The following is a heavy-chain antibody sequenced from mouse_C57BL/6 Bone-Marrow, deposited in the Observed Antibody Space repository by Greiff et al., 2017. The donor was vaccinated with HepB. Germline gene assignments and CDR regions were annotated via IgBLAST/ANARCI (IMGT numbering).Heavy chain of an antibody. Sequence: EVQRVESGGGLVQPGGSLSLSCAASGFTFTDYYMSWVRQPPGKALEWLGFIRNKANGYTTEYSASVKGRFTISRDNSQSILYLQMNALRAEDSATYYCARSTHYYFDYWGQGTTLTVSS. J-gene: IGHJ2*01. CDR3: ARSTHYYFDY. V-gene: IGHV7-3*01. CDR1: GFTFTDYY. CDR2: IRNKANGYTT.